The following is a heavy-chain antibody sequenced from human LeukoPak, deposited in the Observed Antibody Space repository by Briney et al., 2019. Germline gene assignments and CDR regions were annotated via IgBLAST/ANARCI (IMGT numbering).Heavy chain of an antibody. V-gene: IGHV3-30*18. CDR3: AKPRDIDSWAFDV. CDR2: ISYDGRNK. Sequence: SGRSLRLSCAASEFTFNNHDMHWVRQAPGKGLEWVAAISYDGRNKYYADSVKGRFTISRDNSKNTLNLQMNSLRTEDTAVFYCAKPRDIDSWAFDVWGQGTMVTASS. D-gene: IGHD2-15*01. J-gene: IGHJ3*01. CDR1: EFTFNNHD.